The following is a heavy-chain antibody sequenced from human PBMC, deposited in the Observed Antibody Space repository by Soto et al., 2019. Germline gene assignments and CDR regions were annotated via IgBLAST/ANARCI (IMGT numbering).Heavy chain of an antibody. CDR3: SKVDLDVVGGFRVVGSGPVGDS. Sequence: QVQLVEAGGGVGQPGGSLRLSCAASGFTFSNYDIHWVRQAPGRGLEWVAVIFDDGVKKFYADSLKGRYGISRDNSRDTVYLQLDSLRPEDTAAYYWSKVDLDVVGGFRVVGSGPVGDSWGQGTLVVVSS. CDR1: GFTFSNYD. V-gene: IGHV3-30*18. J-gene: IGHJ4*02. D-gene: IGHD2-2*01. CDR2: IFDDGVKK.